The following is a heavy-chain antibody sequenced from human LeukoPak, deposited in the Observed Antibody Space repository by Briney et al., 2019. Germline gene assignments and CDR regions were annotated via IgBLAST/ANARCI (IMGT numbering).Heavy chain of an antibody. CDR1: GGSISSSSHY. V-gene: IGHV4-39*01. CDR2: IYYSGST. CDR3: ARRVVRAARPYFDY. Sequence: PSETLSLTCTVSGGSISSSSHYWGWIRQPPGKGLEWIGSIYYSGSTYYNPSLKSRVTISVDTSKNQFSLKLSSVTAADTAVYYCARRVVRAARPYFDYWGQGTLVTVSS. D-gene: IGHD6-6*01. J-gene: IGHJ4*02.